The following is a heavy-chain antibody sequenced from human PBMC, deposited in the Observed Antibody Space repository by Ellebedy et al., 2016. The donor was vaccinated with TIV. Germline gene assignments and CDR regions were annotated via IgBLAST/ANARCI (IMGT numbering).Heavy chain of an antibody. D-gene: IGHD6-13*01. CDR3: ARGPPIAARTSWFDP. V-gene: IGHV3-30*03. CDR1: GSTFSRYG. CDR2: ISYDGSNN. Sequence: GESLKISXAASGSTFSRYGMHWVRQAPGKGLEWVAVISYDGSNNYYADSVEGRFTISRDNSKNTLYLQMNSLRAEDTAVYYCARGPPIAARTSWFDPWGQGTLVTASS. J-gene: IGHJ5*02.